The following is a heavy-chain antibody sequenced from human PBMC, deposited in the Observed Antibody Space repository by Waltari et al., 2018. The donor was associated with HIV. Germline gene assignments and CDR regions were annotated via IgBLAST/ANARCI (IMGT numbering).Heavy chain of an antibody. CDR3: AKGGPTIGLYYFDY. J-gene: IGHJ4*02. CDR2: ISWNGAGV. CDR1: GFSFDDYA. V-gene: IGHV3-9*01. Sequence: EVQLVESVGGLVQPGWSLRLSCAASGFSFDDYAMHWVRQAPGKGLEWVSGISWNGAGVGYAGSVKGRFAISRDNAKNSLYLQMNSLRAEDTALYYCAKGGPTIGLYYFDYWGQGTLVTVSS. D-gene: IGHD5-12*01.